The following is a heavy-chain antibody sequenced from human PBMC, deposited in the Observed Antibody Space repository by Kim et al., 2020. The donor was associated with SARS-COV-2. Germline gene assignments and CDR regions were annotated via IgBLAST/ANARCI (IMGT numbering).Heavy chain of an antibody. V-gene: IGHV3-13*01. J-gene: IGHJ3*02. Sequence: PGVVKDRFTISRENAKNSLYLQMNSLRAGDTDVYYCARGYSSSWYWAIDIWGQGTMVTVSS. D-gene: IGHD6-13*01. CDR3: ARGYSSSWYWAIDI.